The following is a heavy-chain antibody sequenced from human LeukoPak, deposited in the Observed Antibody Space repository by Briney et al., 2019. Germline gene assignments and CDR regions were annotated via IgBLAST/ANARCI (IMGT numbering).Heavy chain of an antibody. V-gene: IGHV3-7*01. CDR2: IKEDGSAQ. J-gene: IGHJ5*02. CDR3: ATSSNAPGNH. CDR1: GFNFNVHW. D-gene: IGHD2-2*01. Sequence: GGPLRLSCAASGFNFNVHWMSWVGQPPGRGLEWGANIKEDGSAQYYVGSVKGRFTISRDNAKNSLSLQMNSLRAEDTAVYYCATSSNAPGNHWGQGTLVAVSS.